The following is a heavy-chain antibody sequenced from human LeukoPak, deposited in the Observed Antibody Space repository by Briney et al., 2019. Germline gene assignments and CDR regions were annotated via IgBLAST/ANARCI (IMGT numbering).Heavy chain of an antibody. D-gene: IGHD1-26*01. J-gene: IGHJ6*03. CDR2: INHSGST. Sequence: SETLSLTCSVSGGSISSNNYYWSWIRQPPGKGLEWIGEINHSGSTNYNPSLKSRVTISVDTSKNQFSLKLSSVTAADTAVYYCASRTFSGRTPASWNYYYYMDVWGKGTTVTISS. CDR3: ASRTFSGRTPASWNYYYYMDV. CDR1: GGSISSNNYY. V-gene: IGHV4-39*07.